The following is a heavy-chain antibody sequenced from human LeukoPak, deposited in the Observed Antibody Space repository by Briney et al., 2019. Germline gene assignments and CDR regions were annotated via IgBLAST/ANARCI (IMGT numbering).Heavy chain of an antibody. CDR3: ARDRGAYYYDTGY. J-gene: IGHJ4*02. CDR1: GFTFSSYA. Sequence: GRSLRLSCAASGFTFSSYAMHWVRQAPGKGLEWVAVISYDGSNKYYADSVKGRFTISRDNSKNTLYLQMNSLRAEDTAVYYCARDRGAYYYDTGYWGQGTLVTVSS. D-gene: IGHD3-22*01. V-gene: IGHV3-30-3*01. CDR2: ISYDGSNK.